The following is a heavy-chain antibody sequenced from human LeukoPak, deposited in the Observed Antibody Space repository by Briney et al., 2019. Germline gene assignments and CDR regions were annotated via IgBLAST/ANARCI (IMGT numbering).Heavy chain of an antibody. CDR1: GYTFTSYG. J-gene: IGHJ5*02. CDR2: FSAYNGNT. Sequence: ASVKVSCKASGYTFTSYGISWVRQAPGQGLEWMGWFSAYNGNTNYAQKLQGRVTMTTGTSTSTAYMELRSLRSDDTAVYYCARGVDYYGSGSYHNWFDPWGQGTLVTVSS. V-gene: IGHV1-18*01. CDR3: ARGVDYYGSGSYHNWFDP. D-gene: IGHD3-10*01.